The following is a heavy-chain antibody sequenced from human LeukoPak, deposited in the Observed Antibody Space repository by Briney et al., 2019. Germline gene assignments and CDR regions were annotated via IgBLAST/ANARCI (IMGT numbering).Heavy chain of an antibody. V-gene: IGHV3-23*01. CDR1: GFTFSSYA. Sequence: QPGGSLRLSCAASGFTFSSYAMSWVRQAPGKGLEWVSAISGSGGSTYYADSVKGRFTISRDNSKSTLYLHMNSLRAEDTAVYYCAKEAVAGSRKTQYYFDYWGQGTLVTVSS. J-gene: IGHJ4*02. CDR2: ISGSGGST. CDR3: AKEAVAGSRKTQYYFDY. D-gene: IGHD6-19*01.